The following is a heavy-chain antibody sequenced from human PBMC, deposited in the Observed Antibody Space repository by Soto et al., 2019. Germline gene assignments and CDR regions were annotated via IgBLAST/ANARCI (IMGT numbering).Heavy chain of an antibody. D-gene: IGHD3-16*02. J-gene: IGHJ4*02. CDR3: AKVSGAMITFGGVIVG. Sequence: GGSLRLSCAASGFTFSSYAMSWVRQAPGKGLEWVSAISGSGGSTYYADSVKGRFTISGDNSKNTLYLQMNSLRAEDTAVYYCAKVSGAMITFGGVIVGWGQGTLVTVSS. CDR1: GFTFSSYA. CDR2: ISGSGGST. V-gene: IGHV3-23*01.